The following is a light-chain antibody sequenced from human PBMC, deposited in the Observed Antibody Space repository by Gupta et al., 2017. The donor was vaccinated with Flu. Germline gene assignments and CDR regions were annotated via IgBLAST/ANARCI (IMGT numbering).Light chain of an antibody. CDR1: SSNVGNSND. Sequence: SSNVGNSNDVSWYQQHPGKAPKLLIYDVSNRPSGVPNRFSGSKSGNTASLTISGLQAEDETDYYCNSYTSTTTGYVFGTGTKLTVL. V-gene: IGLV2-14*03. CDR3: NSYTSTTTGYV. J-gene: IGLJ1*01. CDR2: DVS.